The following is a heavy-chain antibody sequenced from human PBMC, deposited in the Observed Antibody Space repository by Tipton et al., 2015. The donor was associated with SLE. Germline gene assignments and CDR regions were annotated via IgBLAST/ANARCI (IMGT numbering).Heavy chain of an antibody. CDR2: IRYDGANK. V-gene: IGHV3-30*02. D-gene: IGHD2-21*01. J-gene: IGHJ4*02. Sequence: FGFTFTSYGMHWVRQAPGKGLEWLAFIRYDGANKYYADSVKDRFSISRDHYKNTLYLQMNSLSAEDTAVYYCAKDLAYRGGLDYWGQGTLVTVSS. CDR3: AKDLAYRGGLDY. CDR1: GFTFTSYG.